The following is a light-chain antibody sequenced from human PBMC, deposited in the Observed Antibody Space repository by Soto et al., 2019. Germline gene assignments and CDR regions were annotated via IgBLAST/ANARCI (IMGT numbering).Light chain of an antibody. CDR1: QSISSH. CDR3: QQSYSPLVT. V-gene: IGKV1-39*01. Sequence: DIQMTQSPSSLSASVGDRVTISCRASQSISSHLNWYQHKPGKAPKLLIHTAYTLQSGVPSRFSGNGSGTDFTLTINSLPPEDFATFYCQQSYSPLVTFGGGTKVEIK. CDR2: TAY. J-gene: IGKJ4*01.